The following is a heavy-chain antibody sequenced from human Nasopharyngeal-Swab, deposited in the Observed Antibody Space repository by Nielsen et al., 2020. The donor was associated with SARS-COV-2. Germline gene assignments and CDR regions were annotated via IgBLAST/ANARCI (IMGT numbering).Heavy chain of an antibody. CDR1: EFTLSSYW. V-gene: IGHV3-74*01. CDR3: ATAGNYRFDN. J-gene: IGHJ4*02. CDR2: INPDGSTT. D-gene: IGHD1-1*01. Sequence: GESLKISCAPSEFTLSSYWMHWVRQAPGKGLVWVSCINPDGSTTNYADSMKGRFTTSRDNARNTLYLHMYSLRDDDTAVYYCATAGNYRFDNWGQGTLVTVSS.